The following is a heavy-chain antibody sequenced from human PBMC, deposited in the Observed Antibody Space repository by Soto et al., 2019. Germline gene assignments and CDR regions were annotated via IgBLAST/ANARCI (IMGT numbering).Heavy chain of an antibody. CDR1: GGSISSGGYY. CDR2: IYYSGST. J-gene: IGHJ3*02. CDR3: ARDLKGEKNWNYGDAFDI. V-gene: IGHV4-31*03. Sequence: SETMSLTCTVSGGSISSGGYYWSWIRQHPGKGLEWIGYIYYSGSTYYNPSLKSRVTISVDTSKNQFSLKLSSVTAADTAVYYCARDLKGEKNWNYGDAFDIWGQGTMVTVSS. D-gene: IGHD1-7*01.